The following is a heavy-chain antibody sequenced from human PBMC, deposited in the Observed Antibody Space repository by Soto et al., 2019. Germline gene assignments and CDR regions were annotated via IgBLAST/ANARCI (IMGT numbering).Heavy chain of an antibody. V-gene: IGHV1-8*01. CDR2: MNPNNGDT. Sequence: ASVKVSCKASGYTFTNYDMNWVRQATGQGLEWLGWMNPNNGDTGYAQKFQGRVTMTRDTFTTTAYMELSSLRSEDTAVYYCVKVSRRGSAIDFDYWGQGTLVTVS. CDR3: VKVSRRGSAIDFDY. J-gene: IGHJ4*02. CDR1: GYTFTNYD. D-gene: IGHD3-10*01.